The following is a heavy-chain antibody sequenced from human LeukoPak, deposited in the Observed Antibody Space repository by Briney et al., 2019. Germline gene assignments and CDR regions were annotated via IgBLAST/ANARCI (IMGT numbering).Heavy chain of an antibody. CDR3: ARVFVVGATEGDLFDP. Sequence: ASVKVSCKASGYTFTSYGISWVRQAPGQGLEWMGWISAYNGNTNYAQKLQGRVTMTTDTSTSTAYMELRSLRSDDTAVYYCARVFVVGATEGDLFDPWGQGTLVTVSS. D-gene: IGHD1-26*01. J-gene: IGHJ5*02. CDR1: GYTFTSYG. CDR2: ISAYNGNT. V-gene: IGHV1-18*01.